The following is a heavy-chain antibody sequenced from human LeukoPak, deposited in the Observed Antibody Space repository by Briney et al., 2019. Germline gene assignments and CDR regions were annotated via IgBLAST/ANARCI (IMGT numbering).Heavy chain of an antibody. V-gene: IGHV3-48*01. Sequence: RAGGSLRLSCAASGFTFSSYSMNWVRQAPGKGLEGVSYISSSSSTIYYADSVKGRFTISRDNAKNSLYLQMNSLRAEDTAVYYCARARSGYQFDYWGQGTLVTVSS. D-gene: IGHD3-22*01. J-gene: IGHJ4*02. CDR1: GFTFSSYS. CDR2: ISSSSSTI. CDR3: ARARSGYQFDY.